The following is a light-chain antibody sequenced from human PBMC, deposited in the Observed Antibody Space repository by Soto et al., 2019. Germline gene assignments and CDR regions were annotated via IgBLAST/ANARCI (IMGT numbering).Light chain of an antibody. Sequence: DIQMTQSPSTLSASVGDRVTITSRASQTINNCLAWYQQKPWNPPKPLNSKAANLESGVPSRFSGSRSETEFTLTVSSLQTDDFATYYCQQYHSYSPLTFAGRTRVEI. J-gene: IGKJ4*01. CDR1: QTINNC. CDR3: QQYHSYSPLT. CDR2: KAA. V-gene: IGKV1-5*03.